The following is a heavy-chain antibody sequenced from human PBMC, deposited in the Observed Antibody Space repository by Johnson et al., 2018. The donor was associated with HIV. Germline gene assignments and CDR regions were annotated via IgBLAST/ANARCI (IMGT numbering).Heavy chain of an antibody. CDR3: AKGWVAFDI. CDR1: GFTFSSYW. Sequence: VLLVESGGGLVQPGGSLRLSCAASGFTFSSYWMSWVRQAPGKGLEWVANIKQDGSEKSYVDSVKGRFTISRDNARNSLYLQMNSLRAEDMGVYYCAKGWVAFDIWGQGTMVTVS. V-gene: IGHV3-7*01. D-gene: IGHD1-26*01. CDR2: IKQDGSEK. J-gene: IGHJ3*02.